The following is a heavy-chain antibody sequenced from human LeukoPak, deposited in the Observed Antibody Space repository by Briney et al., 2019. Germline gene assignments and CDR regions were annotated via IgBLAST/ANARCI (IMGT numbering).Heavy chain of an antibody. D-gene: IGHD6-13*01. J-gene: IGHJ4*02. V-gene: IGHV1-2*02. CDR1: GYTFTSYY. CDR3: AREGAPYSSSWYFDY. Sequence: ASVKVSCKASGYTFTSYYMHWVRQAPGQGLEWMGWINPNSGGTNYAQKFQGRVTMTRDTSISTAYMELSRLRSDDTAVYYCAREGAPYSSSWYFDYWGQGTLVTVSS. CDR2: INPNSGGT.